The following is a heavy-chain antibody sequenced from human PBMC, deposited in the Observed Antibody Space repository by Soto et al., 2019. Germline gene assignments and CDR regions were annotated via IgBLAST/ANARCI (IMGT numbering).Heavy chain of an antibody. V-gene: IGHV4-59*01. CDR1: GVSINSYY. J-gene: IGHJ4*02. Sequence: SETLSLTCTVSGVSINSYYWSWVRQPPGKGLEWIGYISYRGNTNYNPSLKSRVTISGDTSRNQFSLKLSSVTAADTAVYYCARHMTTVIFFDFWGQGALVTVSS. CDR2: ISYRGNT. D-gene: IGHD4-4*01. CDR3: ARHMTTVIFFDF.